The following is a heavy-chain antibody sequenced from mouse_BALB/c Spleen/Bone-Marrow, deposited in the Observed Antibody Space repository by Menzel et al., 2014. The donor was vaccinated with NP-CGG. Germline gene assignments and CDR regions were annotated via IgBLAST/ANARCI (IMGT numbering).Heavy chain of an antibody. J-gene: IGHJ2*01. V-gene: IGHV1S81*02. CDR3: TRGRTGDFAY. Sequence: VQLQQSGAELVKPGASVKLSCKASGYTFTSYYMYWVKQRPGQGLEWIGEINPSNGGTNFNEKFKSRATLTVDKSSSTAYMQISSLTAEDSAVCYCTRGRTGDFAYWGQGTPLTVSS. CDR2: INPSNGGT. CDR1: GYTFTSYY.